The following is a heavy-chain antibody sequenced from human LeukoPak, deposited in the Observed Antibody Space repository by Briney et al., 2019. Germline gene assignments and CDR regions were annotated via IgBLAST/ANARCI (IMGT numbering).Heavy chain of an antibody. CDR3: AKDSHYIRGVILDY. J-gene: IGHJ4*02. CDR2: INHSGST. V-gene: IGHV4-34*01. Sequence: SETLSLTCAVYGGSFSGYYWSWIRQPPGKGLEWIGEINHSGSTNYNPSLKSRVTISVDTSKNQFSLKLSSVTAADTAVYYCAKDSHYIRGVILDYWGQGTLVTVSS. CDR1: GGSFSGYY. D-gene: IGHD3-10*02.